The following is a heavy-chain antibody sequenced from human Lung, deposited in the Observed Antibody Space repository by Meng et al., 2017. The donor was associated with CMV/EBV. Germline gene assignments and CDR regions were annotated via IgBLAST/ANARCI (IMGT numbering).Heavy chain of an antibody. CDR3: ARGIVIAVAGTGVDY. Sequence: ASVXVSXKASGYTFTSYGISWVRQAPGQGLEWMGWISAYNGNTNYAQKLQGRVTMTTDTSTSTAYMELRSLRSDDTAVYYCARGIVIAVAGTGVDYWGQGTLVTVSS. D-gene: IGHD6-19*01. V-gene: IGHV1-18*01. J-gene: IGHJ4*02. CDR2: ISAYNGNT. CDR1: GYTFTSYG.